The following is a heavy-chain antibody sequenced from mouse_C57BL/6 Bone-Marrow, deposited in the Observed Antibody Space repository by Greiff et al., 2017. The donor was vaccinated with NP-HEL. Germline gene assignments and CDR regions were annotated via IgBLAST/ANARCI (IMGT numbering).Heavy chain of an antibody. J-gene: IGHJ2*01. Sequence: LKESGAELVRPGASVTLSCKASGYTFTDYEMHWVKQTPVHGLEWIGAIDPETGGTAYNQKFKGKAILTADKSSSTAYMELRSLTSEDSAVYYCTRHDGYYFDYWGQGTTLTVSS. CDR1: GYTFTDYE. V-gene: IGHV1-15*01. D-gene: IGHD2-12*01. CDR2: IDPETGGT. CDR3: TRHDGYYFDY.